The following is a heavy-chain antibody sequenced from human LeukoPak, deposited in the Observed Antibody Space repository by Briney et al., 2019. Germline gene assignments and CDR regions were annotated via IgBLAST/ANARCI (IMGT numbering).Heavy chain of an antibody. Sequence: SETLSLTCTVSGGSISSYYWSWLRQPAGKGLEWIGRIYTSGSTNYNPSLKSRVTMSVDTSKNQFSLKLSSVTAADTAVYYCAGTVVVPAAIFRDYYFDYWGQGTLVTVSS. D-gene: IGHD2-2*02. CDR2: IYTSGST. CDR3: AGTVVVPAAIFRDYYFDY. V-gene: IGHV4-4*07. CDR1: GGSISSYY. J-gene: IGHJ4*02.